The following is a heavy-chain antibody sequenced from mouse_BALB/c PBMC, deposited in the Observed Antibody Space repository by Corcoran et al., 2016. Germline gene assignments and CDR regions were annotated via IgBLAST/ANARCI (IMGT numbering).Heavy chain of an antibody. CDR3: ARATATTC. CDR1: GFHIKDTY. V-gene: IGHV14-3*02. Sequence: EVQLQQSGAELVTPGASGKLSCTASGFHIKDTYMHWVKQRPEQGLEWIGRIDPANGNTKYDPKFQGKATITADTSSNTADLQLSSLTSEDTAVYYCARATATTCWGQGTTLTVSS. CDR2: IDPANGNT. D-gene: IGHD1-2*01. J-gene: IGHJ2*01.